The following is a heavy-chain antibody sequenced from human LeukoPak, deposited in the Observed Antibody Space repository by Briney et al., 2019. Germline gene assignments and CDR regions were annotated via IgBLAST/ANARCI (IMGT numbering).Heavy chain of an antibody. J-gene: IGHJ4*02. CDR2: IKSKTEGGTT. Sequence: GGSLRLSCAAAGFTFRDAWMYWVRQAPGKGLEWVGRIKSKTEGGTTDFAAPVKARFSISRDDSQNTLYLQMNSLKTEDTAVYYCTTPGIAVAGHRGPNDHWAQGTLVTVSS. D-gene: IGHD6-19*01. CDR3: TTPGIAVAGHRGPNDH. V-gene: IGHV3-15*01. CDR1: GFTFRDAW.